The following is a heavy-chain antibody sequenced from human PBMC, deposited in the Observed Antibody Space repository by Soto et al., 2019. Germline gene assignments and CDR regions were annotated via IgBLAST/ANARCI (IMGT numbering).Heavy chain of an antibody. CDR3: VKDYGSGSYYLTFDY. J-gene: IGHJ4*02. CDR2: INPGNVNT. CDR1: GYTLTGYA. D-gene: IGHD3-10*01. V-gene: IGHV1-3*01. Sequence: ASVTVSRMASGYTLTGYARHWVRQARGKSLERVGGINPGNVNTKYSQTFQGRDTISRYKSTSTFYMELSSLRPEDTAVYYCVKDYGSGSYYLTFDYWGQGTLVTVSP.